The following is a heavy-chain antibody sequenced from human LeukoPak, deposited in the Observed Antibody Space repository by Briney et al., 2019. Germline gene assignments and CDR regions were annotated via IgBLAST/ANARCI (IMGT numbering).Heavy chain of an antibody. CDR2: INHSGST. V-gene: IGHV4-34*01. CDR3: ARAARYCSSTSCYDFDY. D-gene: IGHD2-2*01. CDR1: GGYFSGYY. J-gene: IGHJ4*02. Sequence: SETLSLPCAVYGGYFSGYYWSWIRQPPGKGLEWIGEINHSGSTNYNPSLKSRVTISVDTSKNQFSLKLSSVTAADTAVYYCARAARYCSSTSCYDFDYWGQGTLVTVSS.